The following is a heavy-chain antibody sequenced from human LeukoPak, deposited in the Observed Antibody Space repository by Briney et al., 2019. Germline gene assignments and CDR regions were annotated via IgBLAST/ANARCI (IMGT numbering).Heavy chain of an antibody. J-gene: IGHJ4*02. CDR1: GGTFSSYA. Sequence: ASVKVSCKASGGTFSSYAISWVRQAPGQGLEWMGRIIPILGIANYAQKFQGRVTITTDESTSTAYMELSSLKSEDTAVYYCARSPRYNWNYYFDYWGQGTLVTVSS. V-gene: IGHV1-69*04. D-gene: IGHD1-7*01. CDR2: IIPILGIA. CDR3: ARSPRYNWNYYFDY.